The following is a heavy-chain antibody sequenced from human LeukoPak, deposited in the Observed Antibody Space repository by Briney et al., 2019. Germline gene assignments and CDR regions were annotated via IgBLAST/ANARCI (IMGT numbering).Heavy chain of an antibody. J-gene: IGHJ5*02. D-gene: IGHD3-9*01. CDR1: GYTFTGYY. CDR3: ARGSWLNWFDP. V-gene: IGHV1-2*02. CDR2: INPNSGGT. Sequence: ASVTVSCKASGYTFTGYYMHWVRQAPGKGLEWMGWINPNSGGTNYAQKFQGRVTITRATSISTAYMELSRLRSDDTAVHYCARGSWLNWFDPWGQGTLVTVSS.